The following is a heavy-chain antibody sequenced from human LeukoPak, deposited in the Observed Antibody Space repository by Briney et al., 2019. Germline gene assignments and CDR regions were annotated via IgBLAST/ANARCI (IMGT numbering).Heavy chain of an antibody. CDR3: ARTENYIPEDWFDP. V-gene: IGHV4-39*01. J-gene: IGHJ5*02. CDR1: GRFVTRRSTC. CDR2: ICYSGST. Sequence: PSETLSPIYTVAGRFVTRRSTCWGWIRQPPGKGLEWIGSICYSGSTFYNPSPKSRATLSVDTSKNQFSLKLSSVTAADTAVYYCARTENYIPEDWFDPWGQGTLVTVSS. D-gene: IGHD5-24*01.